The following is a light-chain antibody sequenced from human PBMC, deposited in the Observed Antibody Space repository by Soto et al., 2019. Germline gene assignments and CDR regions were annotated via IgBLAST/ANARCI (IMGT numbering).Light chain of an antibody. CDR2: GAS. J-gene: IGKJ4*01. Sequence: EIVMTQSPATLSVSPGERATLSCRASQSVFSNLAWYQQKPGQAPRLLIYGASIRATGIPARFSGSGSGTEFTLTISSLQSEDFATYYCQQYYSYPLTFGGGTKVEIK. CDR3: QQYYSYPLT. V-gene: IGKV3-15*01. CDR1: QSVFSN.